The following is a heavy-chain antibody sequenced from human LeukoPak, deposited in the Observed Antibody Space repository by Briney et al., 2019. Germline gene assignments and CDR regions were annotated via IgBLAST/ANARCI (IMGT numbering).Heavy chain of an antibody. CDR2: INHSGST. CDR1: GGPFSGYY. CDR3: ARLTRRSGNYFDY. D-gene: IGHD1-1*01. Sequence: SETLSLTCAVYGGPFSGYYWSWLRQPPGKGLEWIGEINHSGSTNYNPSLKSRVTISVDTSKNQFSLKLSSVTAADTAVYYCARLTRRSGNYFDYWGQGTLVTVSS. J-gene: IGHJ4*02. V-gene: IGHV4-34*01.